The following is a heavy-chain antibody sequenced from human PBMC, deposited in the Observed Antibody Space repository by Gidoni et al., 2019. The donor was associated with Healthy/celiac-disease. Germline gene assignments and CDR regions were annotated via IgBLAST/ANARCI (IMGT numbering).Heavy chain of an antibody. J-gene: IGHJ4*02. V-gene: IGHV3-64D*06. CDR1: GFTFSSYA. D-gene: IGHD3-10*01. Sequence: EVQLVESGGGLVQPGGSLRLYCSASGFTFSSYAMHWVRQAPGKGLEYVSAISSNGGSTYYADSVKGRFTISRDNSKNTLYLQMSSLRAEDTAVYYCVKDLLRFGELSPFDYWGQGTLVTVSS. CDR2: ISSNGGST. CDR3: VKDLLRFGELSPFDY.